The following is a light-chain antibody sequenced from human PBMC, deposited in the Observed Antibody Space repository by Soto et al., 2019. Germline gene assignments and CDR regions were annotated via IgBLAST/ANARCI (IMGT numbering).Light chain of an antibody. CDR2: DVS. J-gene: IGLJ1*01. V-gene: IGLV2-14*01. CDR3: NSYSSSTTLYL. Sequence: QSVLTQPASLSGSPGQAITISCTGTSTDVGGYNYVSWYQQHPGKAPKLMISDVSNRPSGVSTRFSGSKSGNTASLTISGLQAEDEADYYCNSYSSSTTLYLFGTGTKVTVL. CDR1: STDVGGYNY.